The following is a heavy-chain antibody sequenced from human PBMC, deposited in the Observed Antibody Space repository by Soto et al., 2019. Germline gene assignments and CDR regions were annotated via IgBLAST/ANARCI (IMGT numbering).Heavy chain of an antibody. CDR3: AREVMITFVGVLAPNSFHP. V-gene: IGHV1-8*01. D-gene: IGHD3-16*02. CDR1: GYTFTRYD. Sequence: VASVKVSCKASGYTFTRYDINWVRQATGQGLEWMGWMNPNSGNTGYAQKFQGRVTMTRNTSISTAYMELSSLRSEDTAVYYCAREVMITFVGVLAPNSFHPSGQGTLVTLSS. J-gene: IGHJ5*02. CDR2: MNPNSGNT.